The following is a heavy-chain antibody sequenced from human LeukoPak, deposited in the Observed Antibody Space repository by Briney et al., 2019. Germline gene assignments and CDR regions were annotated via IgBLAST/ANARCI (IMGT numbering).Heavy chain of an antibody. CDR1: GGSISSNIYY. J-gene: IGHJ4*02. V-gene: IGHV4-39*01. D-gene: IGHD3-10*01. CDR3: ARSTSMMRGITRPPDY. CDR2: ISYSGNT. Sequence: PSETLSLTCSVSGGSISSNIYYWGWIRQPPGKGLEWIGSISYSGNTYYNPSLKSRVTVSVDTSKNQFSLKLSSVTAADTAIYYCARSTSMMRGITRPPDYRGQGTPVSVSS.